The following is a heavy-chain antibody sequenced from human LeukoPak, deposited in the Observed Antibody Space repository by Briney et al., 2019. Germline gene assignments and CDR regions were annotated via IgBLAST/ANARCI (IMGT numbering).Heavy chain of an antibody. D-gene: IGHD3-22*01. CDR3: AKSAHKYYYDSSGPFDS. V-gene: IGHV3-23*01. CDR2: ISGSGGST. J-gene: IGHJ4*02. CDR1: GFTFSSYA. Sequence: PGGSLRLSCAASGFTFSSYAMSWVRQAPGKGLEWVSAISGSGGSTYYADSVKGRFTISRDNSKNTLYLQMNSLRAEDTAVYYCAKSAHKYYYDSSGPFDSWGPGTLVTVSS.